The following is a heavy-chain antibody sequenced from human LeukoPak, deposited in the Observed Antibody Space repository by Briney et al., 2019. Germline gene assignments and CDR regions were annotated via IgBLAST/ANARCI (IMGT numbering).Heavy chain of an antibody. J-gene: IGHJ6*02. CDR1: GYTFTNYD. CDR2: MNPNSGST. CDR3: ARGPIGAEDYRMDV. D-gene: IGHD6-13*01. Sequence: ASVKVSCKASGYTFTNYDINWMRQATGQGLEWMGWMNPNSGSTEYAQKFQGRVTMTRSTSTSTAYTELSSLRSEDTAVFYCARGPIGAEDYRMDVWGQGTTVTVSS. V-gene: IGHV1-8*01.